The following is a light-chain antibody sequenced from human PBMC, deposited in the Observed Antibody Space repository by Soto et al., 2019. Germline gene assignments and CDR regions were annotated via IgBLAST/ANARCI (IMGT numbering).Light chain of an antibody. Sequence: DLQITQSPSSISASVGVRVTITCRASQSISTYLNWYQQRPGKAPKLLVYAASTLHNGVPSRVSGTGSGTDFTLTISSLQPEDFATYYCQQGYSTPFTFGPGTKVDIK. CDR1: QSISTY. V-gene: IGKV1-39*01. J-gene: IGKJ3*01. CDR2: AAS. CDR3: QQGYSTPFT.